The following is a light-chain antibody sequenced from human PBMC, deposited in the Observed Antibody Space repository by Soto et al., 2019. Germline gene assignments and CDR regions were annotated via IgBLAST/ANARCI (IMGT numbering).Light chain of an antibody. J-gene: IGKJ1*01. V-gene: IGKV3-11*01. Sequence: IVLTQSPGTVSLCPRERASLSCMASQSVSLSLAWYQMRPGQPPRLLIYGASTRATDIPARFSGSGSGTDFSLTISSLEPEDLAVYYCQQRSNWPRTFGQGTKV. CDR2: GAS. CDR3: QQRSNWPRT. CDR1: QSVSLS.